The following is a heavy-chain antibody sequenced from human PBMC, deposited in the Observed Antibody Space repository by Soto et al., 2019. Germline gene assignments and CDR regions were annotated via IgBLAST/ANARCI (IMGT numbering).Heavy chain of an antibody. J-gene: IGHJ3*02. V-gene: IGHV1-46*03. CDR2: INPSGGST. CDR3: SGLVCTDFRSVNSDAIDI. CDR1: GYTFTRYC. Sequence: SVKVSCKASGYTFTRYCMHWVRRAPGQGLEWMGIINPSGGSTSYAQKFQGRVTMTRDTSTSTVYMELSSLRSEDTAVYYWSGLVCTDFRSVNSDAIDIWGQGTMVTVSS. D-gene: IGHD3-3*01.